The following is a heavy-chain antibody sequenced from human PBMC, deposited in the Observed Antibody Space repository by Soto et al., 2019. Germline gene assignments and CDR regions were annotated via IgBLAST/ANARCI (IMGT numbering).Heavy chain of an antibody. Sequence: GGSLRLSCAASGFTVSSNYMSWVRQAPGKGLEWVSVIYSGGSTYYADSVKGRFTISRDNSKNTLYLQMNSLRAEDTAVYYCARAPLKCSSTSCTESMDVWGQGTTVTVSS. V-gene: IGHV3-53*01. J-gene: IGHJ6*02. D-gene: IGHD2-2*01. CDR1: GFTVSSNY. CDR2: IYSGGST. CDR3: ARAPLKCSSTSCTESMDV.